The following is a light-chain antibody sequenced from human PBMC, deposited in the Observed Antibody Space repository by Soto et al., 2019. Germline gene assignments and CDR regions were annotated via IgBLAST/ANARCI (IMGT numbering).Light chain of an antibody. CDR3: QQYAGSPLT. CDR1: QSVGKNY. J-gene: IGKJ4*01. V-gene: IGKV3-20*01. Sequence: ENVLTQSPGTLSLSPGERAILACRASQSVGKNYLAWFQQKLGQAPRLLIYDASNRATGIPDRFSGSGSGTDFTLTISRLEPEDCAVYYCQQYAGSPLTFGGGTKVEIK. CDR2: DAS.